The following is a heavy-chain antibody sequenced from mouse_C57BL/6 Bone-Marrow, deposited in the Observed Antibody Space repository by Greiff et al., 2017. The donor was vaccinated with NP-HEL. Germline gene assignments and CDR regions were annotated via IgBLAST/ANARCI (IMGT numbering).Heavy chain of an antibody. J-gene: IGHJ2*01. V-gene: IGHV5-16*01. Sequence: EVQLVESEGGLVQPGSSMKLSCTASGFTFSDYYMAWVRQVPEKGLEWVAYINYDGSSTYYLDSLKSRFIISRDNAKNILYLQRSSLKSEDTATYYCAREGGSSYFDYWGQGTTLTVSS. D-gene: IGHD1-1*01. CDR2: INYDGSST. CDR1: GFTFSDYY. CDR3: AREGGSSYFDY.